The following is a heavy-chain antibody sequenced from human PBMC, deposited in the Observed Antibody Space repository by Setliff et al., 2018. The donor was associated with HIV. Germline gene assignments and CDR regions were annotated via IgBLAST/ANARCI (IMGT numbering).Heavy chain of an antibody. CDR3: ARESACSSTSCPKVLDY. J-gene: IGHJ4*02. V-gene: IGHV1-18*01. CDR2: VSAYNGNT. D-gene: IGHD2-2*01. Sequence: ASVKVSCKASGYTFSSYGISWVRQAPGQGVEWMGWVSAYNGNTNYAQKLQGRVTMTTDTSTSTAYMELSSLRSEDTAVYYCARESACSSTSCPKVLDYWGQGTLVTVSS. CDR1: GYTFSSYG.